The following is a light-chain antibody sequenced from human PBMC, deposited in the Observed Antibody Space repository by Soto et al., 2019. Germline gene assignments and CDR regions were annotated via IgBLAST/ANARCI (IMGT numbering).Light chain of an antibody. CDR1: SSNIGSYT. CDR3: AAWDDSLTGVV. CDR2: IND. J-gene: IGLJ2*01. Sequence: QSVLTQPPSASGTPGQRVTISCSGSSSNIGSYTVNWYQQLPGAAPKLLIHINDQRPSGVPDRFSGSKSGTSASLAISGLQSEDEADYYCAAWDDSLTGVVFGGGTKLTVL. V-gene: IGLV1-44*01.